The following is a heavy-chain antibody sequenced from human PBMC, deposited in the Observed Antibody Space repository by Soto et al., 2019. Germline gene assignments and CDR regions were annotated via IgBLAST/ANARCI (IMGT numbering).Heavy chain of an antibody. V-gene: IGHV1-69*01. CDR1: GGTFSSSA. CDR2: IIPIFGTA. D-gene: IGHD6-19*01. Sequence: QVQLVQSGAEVKKPGSSVKVSCKASGGTFSSSAISWVRQAPGQGLEWMGGIIPIFGTANYAQTFQGRVTITADESTSSAYMELSSLRSEDTAVYYCARRGRNSSGWYFFYFDYWGQGTLVTV. CDR3: ARRGRNSSGWYFFYFDY. J-gene: IGHJ4*02.